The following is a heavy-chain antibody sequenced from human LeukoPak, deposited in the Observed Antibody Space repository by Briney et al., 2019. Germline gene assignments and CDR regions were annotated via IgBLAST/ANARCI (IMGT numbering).Heavy chain of an antibody. V-gene: IGHV1-3*01. CDR3: ARETAVTQNDAFDI. D-gene: IGHD4-17*01. CDR1: GYTFTSHT. Sequence: ASVKVSCKASGYTFTSHTIHWVRQAPGQRLEWMGWINAGNANTKYSQKFQGRVTITMDTSATTAYMELSSLISEDTAVYYCARETAVTQNDAFDIWGQGTINTVSS. CDR2: INAGNANT. J-gene: IGHJ3*02.